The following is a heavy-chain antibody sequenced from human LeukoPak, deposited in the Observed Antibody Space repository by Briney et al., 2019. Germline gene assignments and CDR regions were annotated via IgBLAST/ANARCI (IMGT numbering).Heavy chain of an antibody. Sequence: RSETLSLTCTVSGGSISSSTYYWGWIRQPPGKGPEWIGSIYYTGSTYYNPSLKSRVTISVDTSKNQFSLKLSSVTAADTAVYYCARRGDLGRAFDVWGQGTMVTVSS. V-gene: IGHV4-39*01. CDR3: ARRGDLGRAFDV. D-gene: IGHD2-21*02. CDR1: GGSISSSTYY. CDR2: IYYTGST. J-gene: IGHJ3*01.